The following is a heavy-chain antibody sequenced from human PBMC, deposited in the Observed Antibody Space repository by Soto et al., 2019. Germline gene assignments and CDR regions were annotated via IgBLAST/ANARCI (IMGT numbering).Heavy chain of an antibody. Sequence: QVQLQESGPGLVKPSGTLSLTCAVSGGSISSSNWWSWVRQPPGKGLEWIGEIYHSGSTNYNPSLKIGVTISVDKSKNQFSLKLSSATAADTAVYYCARDPMKQQLASRWFDPWGQGTLVTVSS. D-gene: IGHD6-13*01. CDR3: ARDPMKQQLASRWFDP. CDR2: IYHSGST. J-gene: IGHJ5*02. V-gene: IGHV4-4*02. CDR1: GGSISSSNW.